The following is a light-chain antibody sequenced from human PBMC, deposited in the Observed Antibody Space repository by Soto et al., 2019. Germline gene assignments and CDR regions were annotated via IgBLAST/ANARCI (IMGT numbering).Light chain of an antibody. J-gene: IGKJ2*01. Sequence: EIVSTQSPGTLSLSPGEGATLSCRSSQYIASSYLAWYQQRRAQAPRLLIYGASSRATGIPDRFSGRGSGTDFTLTISRLEPEDFAVYYCQQYGGSPYTFGLGTKVDIK. V-gene: IGKV3-20*01. CDR3: QQYGGSPYT. CDR1: QYIASSY. CDR2: GAS.